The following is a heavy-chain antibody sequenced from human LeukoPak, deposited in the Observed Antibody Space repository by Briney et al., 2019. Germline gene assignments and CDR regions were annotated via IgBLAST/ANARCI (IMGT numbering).Heavy chain of an antibody. J-gene: IGHJ4*02. CDR3: AGGGSIAVAGVFDY. V-gene: IGHV4-30-4*01. CDR2: IYYSGST. CDR1: GGSISSGDYY. D-gene: IGHD6-19*01. Sequence: SETLSLTCTVSGGSISSGDYYWSWIRQPPGRGLEWIGYIYYSGSTYYNPSLKSRVTISVDTSKNQFSLKLSSVTAADTAVYYRAGGGSIAVAGVFDYWGQGTLVTVSS.